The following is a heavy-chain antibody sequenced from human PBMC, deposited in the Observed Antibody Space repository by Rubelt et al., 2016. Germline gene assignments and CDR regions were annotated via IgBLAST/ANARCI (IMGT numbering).Heavy chain of an antibody. D-gene: IGHD3-10*01. CDR2: IYSGGST. Sequence: EVQLVESGGGLIQPGGSLRLSCAASGFTVSSNYMSWVRQAPGKGLEWVSVIYSGGSTYSADSVKALFTIARDNSKNTLDLQMNSRRAEETAVYYCARNLQYYYGSGSYEGWGQGTLITVSS. V-gene: IGHV3-53*01. CDR1: GFTVSSNY. CDR3: ARNLQYYYGSGSYEG. J-gene: IGHJ4*02.